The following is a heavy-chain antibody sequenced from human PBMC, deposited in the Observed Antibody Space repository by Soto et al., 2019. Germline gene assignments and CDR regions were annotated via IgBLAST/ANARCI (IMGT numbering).Heavy chain of an antibody. J-gene: IGHJ2*01. Sequence: QVQLVQSGAEVKKPGASVKVSCKASGYIFTNYAMNWVRQAPGQGLEWMGWINAGNGYTKYSQKLQGRVTITRDTSATTACMDLTSLSSEYTAVSYCARGAALYVGHWYFDLWGRGTLVTVSS. D-gene: IGHD3-10*02. CDR2: INAGNGYT. CDR1: GYIFTNYA. V-gene: IGHV1-3*01. CDR3: ARGAALYVGHWYFDL.